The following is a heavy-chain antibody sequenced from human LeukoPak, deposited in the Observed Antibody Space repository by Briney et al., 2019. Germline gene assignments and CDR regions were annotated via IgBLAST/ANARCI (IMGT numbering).Heavy chain of an antibody. CDR1: GFTFSSFW. V-gene: IGHV3-7*05. J-gene: IGHJ4*02. D-gene: IGHD2-21*02. CDR2: IKQDGSEK. Sequence: GGSLRLSCEASGFTFSSFWMSWVRQAPGKGLEWVANIKQDGSEKSFVDSVKGRFTISRDNAKTSLYLQMNSLRFEDTAVYYCAKDFGAVVTAIPSYWGQGTLVTVSS. CDR3: AKDFGAVVTAIPSY.